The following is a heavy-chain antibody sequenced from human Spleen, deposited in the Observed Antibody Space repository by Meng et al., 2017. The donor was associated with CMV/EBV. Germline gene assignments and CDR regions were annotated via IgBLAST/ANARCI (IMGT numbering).Heavy chain of an antibody. CDR1: GGSFSGYY. CDR3: ARGRKPGYSSSWYS. J-gene: IGHJ4*02. V-gene: IGHV4-34*01. Sequence: QVQLLQVGAGLLKPSETLSLPCAAYGGSFSGYYWSWIRQTPGKGLEWIGEINHSGSTNYNPSLKSRVTISVDTSKNQFSLKLSSVTAADTAVYYCARGRKPGYSSSWYSWGQGTLVTVSS. CDR2: INHSGST. D-gene: IGHD6-13*01.